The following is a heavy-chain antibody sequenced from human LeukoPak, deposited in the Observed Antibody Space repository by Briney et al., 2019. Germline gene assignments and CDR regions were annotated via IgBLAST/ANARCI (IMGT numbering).Heavy chain of an antibody. CDR1: GFTFDDYA. D-gene: IGHD3-22*01. V-gene: IGHV3-23*01. J-gene: IGHJ5*02. Sequence: GRSLRLSCAASGFTFDDYAMHWVRQAPGKGLEWVSGISNDGGGTTYADFVKGRFTISRDNSKNTLFLQMNSLRAEDTALYYCAKGGSGYFLDLWGQGTLVTVSS. CDR3: AKGGSGYFLDL. CDR2: ISNDGGGT.